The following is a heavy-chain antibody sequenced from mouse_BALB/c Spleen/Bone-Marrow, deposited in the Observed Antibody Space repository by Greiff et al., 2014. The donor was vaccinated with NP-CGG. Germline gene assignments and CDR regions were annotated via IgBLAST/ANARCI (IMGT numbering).Heavy chain of an antibody. CDR3: ANYYYGSLFDY. Sequence: EVKLMESGAALVKPGASVKLSCTASGFNIKDTYMHWVKQRPEQGLEWIGRIDPANGNTKYDPKFQGKATITVDTSSNTAYLQLSSLTSEDTAFYYCANYYYGSLFDYWGQVPTLPVSP. D-gene: IGHD1-1*01. CDR2: IDPANGNT. CDR1: GFNIKDTY. V-gene: IGHV14-3*02. J-gene: IGHJ2*01.